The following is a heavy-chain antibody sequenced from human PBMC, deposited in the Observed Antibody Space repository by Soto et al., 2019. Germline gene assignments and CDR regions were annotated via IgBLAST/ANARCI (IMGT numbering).Heavy chain of an antibody. Sequence: SETLSLTCTVSGGSISSGGSYWNWIRQRPGKGLEWIGYIYHSGSTYYTPSLKSRATISVDTSKNQFSLKLSSVTAADTAVYYCARASGSGYSSSWYRTGIDYGMDVWGQGTTVTVSS. CDR3: ARASGSGYSSSWYRTGIDYGMDV. D-gene: IGHD6-13*01. V-gene: IGHV4-31*03. CDR1: GGSISSGGSY. CDR2: IYHSGST. J-gene: IGHJ6*02.